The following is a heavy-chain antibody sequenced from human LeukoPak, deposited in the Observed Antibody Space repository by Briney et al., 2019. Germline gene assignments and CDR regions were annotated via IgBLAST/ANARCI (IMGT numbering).Heavy chain of an antibody. CDR1: GRSISSGGYY. D-gene: IGHD3-22*01. CDR2: ISYSGST. Sequence: SQTLSLTCTVSGRSISSGGYYWSWIRQHPGKGLEWIGYISYSGSTYYNPSLKSRVTISVDTSKNQFSLKLGSVTAADTAVYYCATDSSGYRIFDYWGQGTLVTVSS. J-gene: IGHJ4*02. V-gene: IGHV4-31*03. CDR3: ATDSSGYRIFDY.